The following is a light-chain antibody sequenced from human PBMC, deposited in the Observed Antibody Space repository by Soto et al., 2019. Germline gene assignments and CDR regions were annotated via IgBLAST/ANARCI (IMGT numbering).Light chain of an antibody. J-gene: IGKJ4*01. CDR1: QSISRSF. CDR2: GAS. CDR3: QQYGSSPPLT. Sequence: EFVLTQSPGKLSLSPGERATLSCRASQSISRSFLAWYQQKPGQAPRLLIYGASSRGTGIPDRFSGSGSGTDFTLTISRLEPEYCAVYYCQQYGSSPPLTFGGGTKVESK. V-gene: IGKV3-20*01.